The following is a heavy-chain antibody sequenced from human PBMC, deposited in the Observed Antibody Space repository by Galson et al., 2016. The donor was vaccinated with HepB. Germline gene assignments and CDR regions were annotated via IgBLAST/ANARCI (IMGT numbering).Heavy chain of an antibody. V-gene: IGHV3-53*01. J-gene: IGHJ5*02. CDR3: GTESSLKGHSIVVAAPSQT. Sequence: SLRLSCAASGLTVSSHYMSWVRQAPGKGLEWVSVIYSGGGTDYADSVQGRLTISRDNSKNTVFLEMNSLRAEDTALYYCGTESSLKGHSIVVAAPSQTWGRGTLVTVSS. CDR2: IYSGGGT. CDR1: GLTVSSHY. D-gene: IGHD2-15*01.